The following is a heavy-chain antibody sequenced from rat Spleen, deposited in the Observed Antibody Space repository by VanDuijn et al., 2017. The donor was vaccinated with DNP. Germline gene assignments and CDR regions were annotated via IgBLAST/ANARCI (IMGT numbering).Heavy chain of an antibody. D-gene: IGHD4-3*01. J-gene: IGHJ2*01. V-gene: IGHV5S11*01. CDR2: VTSSGGNT. CDR3: ATQIRDYFDY. Sequence: EVQLMESGGDLVQPGKSLKLSCAASGFTFSDYNMAWIRQVPGKGLEWVASVTSSGGNTYYRDSVKGRFTISRDNAKSTLYLQMDSLRSEETATYYCATQIRDYFDYWGQGVMVTVSS. CDR1: GFTFSDYN.